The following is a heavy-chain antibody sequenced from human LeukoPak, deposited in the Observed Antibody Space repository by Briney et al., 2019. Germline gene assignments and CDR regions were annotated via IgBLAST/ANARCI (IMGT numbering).Heavy chain of an antibody. D-gene: IGHD5-12*01. V-gene: IGHV5-51*01. CDR3: ARDYSGYDT. CDR2: IYPGDSDT. CDR1: GYSFTAYW. Sequence: GESLKISCKGSGYSFTAYWIAWVRQMPGKGLEWMGIIYPGDSDTTYSPSFQGQVTISADKSVSTAYLQWSSLKTSDSAMYYCARDYSGYDTWGQGTLVTVS. J-gene: IGHJ5*02.